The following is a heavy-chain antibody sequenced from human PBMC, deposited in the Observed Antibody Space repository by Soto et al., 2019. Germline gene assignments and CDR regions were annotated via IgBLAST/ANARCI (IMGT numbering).Heavy chain of an antibody. CDR2: IRGDGSEK. J-gene: IGHJ6*02. Sequence: GGSLRLSCEASGFTFSDFWMSWVRQAPGKGLEWVANIRGDGSEKRYVDSVRGRFTISRDNAKNSVYLQMNSLRGDDTALYYCGRDEGRNGVCVWGQGTTVTVSS. V-gene: IGHV3-7*01. CDR3: GRDEGRNGVCV. CDR1: GFTFSDFW.